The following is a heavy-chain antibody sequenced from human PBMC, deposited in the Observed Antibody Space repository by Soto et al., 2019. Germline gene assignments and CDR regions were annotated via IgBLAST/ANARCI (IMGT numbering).Heavy chain of an antibody. CDR3: ARARYYDYVWGSHYYYYGMDV. V-gene: IGHV4-34*01. J-gene: IGHJ6*02. CDR1: GGSFGGYY. CDR2: INHSGST. Sequence: PSETLCLTCAVYGGSFGGYYWSWIRQPPGKGLEWIGEINHSGSTNYNPSLKSRVTISVDTSKNQFSLKLSSVTAADTAVYYCARARYYDYVWGSHYYYYGMDVWGQGTTVTVSS. D-gene: IGHD3-16*01.